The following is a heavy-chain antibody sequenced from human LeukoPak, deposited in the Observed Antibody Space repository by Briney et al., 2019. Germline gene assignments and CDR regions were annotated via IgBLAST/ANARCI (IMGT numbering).Heavy chain of an antibody. CDR3: TRGYYDILTGYYRFDP. V-gene: IGHV3-49*05. CDR2: IRSKAYGGTT. J-gene: IGHJ5*02. D-gene: IGHD3-9*01. CDR1: GXTFGDYA. Sequence: KPGGSLRLSCTASGXTFGDYAMSWFRQAPGKGPEWVGFIRSKAYGGTTEYAASVKGRFTISRDDSKSIAYLQMNSLKTEDTAVYYCTRGYYDILTGYYRFDPWGQGTLVTVSS.